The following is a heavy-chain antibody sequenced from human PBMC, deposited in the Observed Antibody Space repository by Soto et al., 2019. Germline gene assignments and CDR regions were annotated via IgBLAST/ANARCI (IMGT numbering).Heavy chain of an antibody. D-gene: IGHD6-6*01. Sequence: EVQLVESGGGLVQPGRSLRLSCAASGFTFDDYAMHWVRQVPGKGLEWVSGISWNSGNIGYADSVKGRFTISRDNAKNSLYLQMNSLRVEDTALYYCAKDTYSSSPYYMDVWGKGTTVTVSS. V-gene: IGHV3-9*01. CDR2: ISWNSGNI. CDR1: GFTFDDYA. J-gene: IGHJ6*03. CDR3: AKDTYSSSPYYMDV.